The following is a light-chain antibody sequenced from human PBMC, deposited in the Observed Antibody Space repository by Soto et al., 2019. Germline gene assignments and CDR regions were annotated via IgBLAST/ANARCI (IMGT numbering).Light chain of an antibody. CDR3: QQSNNWPPLT. V-gene: IGKV3-15*01. CDR2: GVS. Sequence: VMTQSPATLSVSPGETATLSCMASQSVAGNLAWYQQKPGQPPRLLIYGVSTRATGVPARFSGSGSETDFSLTISSLQIEDFALYYCQQSNNWPPLTFGGGTKVDIK. J-gene: IGKJ4*01. CDR1: QSVAGN.